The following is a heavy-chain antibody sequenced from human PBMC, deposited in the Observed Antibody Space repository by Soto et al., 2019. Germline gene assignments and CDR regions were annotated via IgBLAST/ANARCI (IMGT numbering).Heavy chain of an antibody. D-gene: IGHD7-27*01. CDR3: ARGTGDFDY. Sequence: QVQLVESGGGVVQPGRSLRLSCAASGFTFSSYAMHWVRQAPGKGLEWVAVISYDGSNKYYADSVKGRFTISRDNSKNTLYLQMNILRAEDTAVYYCARGTGDFDYWGQGTLVTVSS. CDR2: ISYDGSNK. V-gene: IGHV3-30-3*01. J-gene: IGHJ4*02. CDR1: GFTFSSYA.